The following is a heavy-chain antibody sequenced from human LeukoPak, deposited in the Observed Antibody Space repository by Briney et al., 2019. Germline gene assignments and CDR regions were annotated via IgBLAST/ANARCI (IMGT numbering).Heavy chain of an antibody. Sequence: GGSLRLSCAASGFTFTEYRIIWVRQAPGKGLEWVSFISDISDSSSTIHYADSVKGRFTISRDNAERSVYLQMNSLRADDTAVYYCARVRGPTLKTCYMDVWGTGTTVTVSS. CDR3: ARVRGPTLKTCYMDV. V-gene: IGHV3-48*04. D-gene: IGHD3-10*01. J-gene: IGHJ6*03. CDR2: ISDSSSTI. CDR1: GFTFTEYR.